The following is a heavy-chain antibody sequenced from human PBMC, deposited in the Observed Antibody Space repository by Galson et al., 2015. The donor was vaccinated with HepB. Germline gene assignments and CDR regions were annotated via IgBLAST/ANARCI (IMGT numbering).Heavy chain of an antibody. Sequence: SLRLSCAASGFTFSSFWMTWVRQAPGKGLEWVANIKQDGSDKYYVDSVKGRFTISRDNAKNSLYLQMNSLSAEDTAVYYCVTGRGTIGANTLWGYFHYWGQGTLVTVSS. CDR2: IKQDGSDK. J-gene: IGHJ1*01. V-gene: IGHV3-7*03. CDR1: GFTFSSFW. D-gene: IGHD5-12*01. CDR3: VTGRGTIGANTLWGYFHY.